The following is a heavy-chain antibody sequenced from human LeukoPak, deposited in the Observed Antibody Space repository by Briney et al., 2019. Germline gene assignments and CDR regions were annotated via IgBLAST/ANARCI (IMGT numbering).Heavy chain of an antibody. CDR1: GFTFNSYG. Sequence: GALRLSCAASGFTFNSYGMHWVRQAPGKGLEWVVAIWFDGTNKYYADSVKGRFTISRDNSKNTLYLQMNSLRAEDTAVYYCAREEWAAADWGQGTLVTVSS. J-gene: IGHJ4*02. CDR2: IWFDGTNK. V-gene: IGHV3-33*01. D-gene: IGHD6-13*01. CDR3: AREEWAAAD.